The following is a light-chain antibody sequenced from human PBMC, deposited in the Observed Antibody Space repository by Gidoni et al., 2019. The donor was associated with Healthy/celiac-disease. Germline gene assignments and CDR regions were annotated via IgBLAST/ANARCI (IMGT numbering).Light chain of an antibody. CDR2: KAS. Sequence: DIQMTQSPSTLSASVGDRVTITCRASQSISSWLAWYQQKPGKAPKLLLYKASSLESGVPSRFSGSGSGTEFTLTIISLQPDDFATYYCQQYNSYPCSFXQXTKLEIK. J-gene: IGKJ2*04. V-gene: IGKV1-5*03. CDR1: QSISSW. CDR3: QQYNSYPCS.